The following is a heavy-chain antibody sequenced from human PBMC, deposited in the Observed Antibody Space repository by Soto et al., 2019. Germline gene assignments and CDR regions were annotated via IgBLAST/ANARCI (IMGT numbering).Heavy chain of an antibody. CDR1: GGSISSYY. Sequence: QVQLQESGPGLVKPSETLSLTCTVSGGSISSYYWSWILQPPGKGLEWIGYIYYSGSTNYNPSLKSRVTISVDTSKNQFSLKLSSVTAADTAVYYCARLVAGHYYFDYWGQGTLVTVSS. CDR3: ARLVAGHYYFDY. V-gene: IGHV4-59*01. CDR2: IYYSGST. D-gene: IGHD6-19*01. J-gene: IGHJ4*02.